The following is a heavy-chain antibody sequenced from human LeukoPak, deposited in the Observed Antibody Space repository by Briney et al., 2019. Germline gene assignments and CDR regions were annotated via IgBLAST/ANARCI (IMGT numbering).Heavy chain of an antibody. CDR3: ARDRLGETETYFDY. D-gene: IGHD2-21*02. V-gene: IGHV1-69*13. CDR1: GGTFSSYA. CDR2: IIPIFGTA. J-gene: IGHJ4*02. Sequence: GASVKVSCKASGGTFSSYAISWVRQAPGQGLEWMGGIIPIFGTANYAQKLQGRVTITADESTSTAYMELSSLRSEDTAVYYCARDRLGETETYFDYWGQGTLVTVSS.